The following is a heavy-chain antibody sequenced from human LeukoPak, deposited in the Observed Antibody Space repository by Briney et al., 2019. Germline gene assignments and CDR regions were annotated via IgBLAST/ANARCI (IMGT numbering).Heavy chain of an antibody. V-gene: IGHV4-38-2*01. Sequence: PSETLSLTCAVSGYSITSGYFWGWIRQPPGKGLEWIGNIYHSGNTYYNPSLKSRVTISVDTSKNQFSLKLRSVTAADTAVYYCARGNYGYYYMDVWGTGTTVTVSS. CDR2: IYHSGNT. CDR1: GYSITSGYF. J-gene: IGHJ6*03. D-gene: IGHD1-7*01. CDR3: ARGNYGYYYMDV.